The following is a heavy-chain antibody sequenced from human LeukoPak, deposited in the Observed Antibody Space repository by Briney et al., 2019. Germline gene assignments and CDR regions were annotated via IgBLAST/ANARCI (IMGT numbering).Heavy chain of an antibody. V-gene: IGHV1-18*01. CDR1: GYTFTSYG. Sequence: ASVKVSCKASGYTFTSYGISWVRQAPGQGLEWMGWISAYNGNTNYAQKLQGRVTMTTDTSTSTAYMELRSLRSDDTAVYYCARGWTTVTASRYFDLWGRGTLVTVSS. J-gene: IGHJ2*01. CDR2: ISAYNGNT. CDR3: ARGWTTVTASRYFDL. D-gene: IGHD4-17*01.